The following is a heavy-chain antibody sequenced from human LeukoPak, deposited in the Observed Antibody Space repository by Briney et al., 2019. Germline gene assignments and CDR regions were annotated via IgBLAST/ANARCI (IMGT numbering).Heavy chain of an antibody. D-gene: IGHD2-15*01. Sequence: PSETLALTCAGSGGSISSGGYSWSWIRQPPGKGLEWIGYIYHRASTYYNPSLKSRVTISGDRSKNHFSLKLSSVTAADTAVYYCARDIEGYCSGGSCYGAFDIWGQGTMVTVSS. CDR3: ARDIEGYCSGGSCYGAFDI. J-gene: IGHJ3*02. CDR1: GGSISSGGYS. CDR2: IYHRAST. V-gene: IGHV4-30-2*01.